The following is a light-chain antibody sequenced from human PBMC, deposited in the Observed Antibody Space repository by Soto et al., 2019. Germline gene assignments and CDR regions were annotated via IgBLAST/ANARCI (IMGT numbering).Light chain of an antibody. Sequence: DIQLTQSPSFLSASVGDRVTITCRASQGSNDYLACYQQKPGKAPKLLIYAASTLQSEVPSRFSGSASGTEFTLTISSLQPEDFATYYCQQFNTYPLTCGGGTKVEV. J-gene: IGKJ4*01. CDR3: QQFNTYPLT. V-gene: IGKV1-9*01. CDR1: QGSNDY. CDR2: AAS.